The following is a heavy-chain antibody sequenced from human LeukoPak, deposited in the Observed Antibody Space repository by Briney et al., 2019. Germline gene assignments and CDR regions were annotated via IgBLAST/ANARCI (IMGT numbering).Heavy chain of an antibody. CDR2: IWYDGSNK. D-gene: IGHD6-13*01. CDR3: ARDRAAADLDY. V-gene: IGHV3-33*01. J-gene: IGHJ4*02. Sequence: PGMSLRLSCAASGFTFNVYGIHWVRQAPGKGLEWVAVIWYDGSNKFYADSVKGRFTISRDNSKNTLYLQMNSLRAEDTAVYYCARDRAAADLDYWGQGTPVTVSS. CDR1: GFTFNVYG.